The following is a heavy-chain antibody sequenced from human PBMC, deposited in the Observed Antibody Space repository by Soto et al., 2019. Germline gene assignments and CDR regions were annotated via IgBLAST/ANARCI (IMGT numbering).Heavy chain of an antibody. V-gene: IGHV3-23*01. J-gene: IGHJ3*02. CDR3: AKDEEIVVVPAANDAFDI. CDR2: ISGSGGST. D-gene: IGHD2-2*01. Sequence: GALRLSCAASGFTFSSYAMSWVRQAPGKGLGWVSAISGSGGSTYYADSVKGRFTISRDNSKNTLYLQMNSLRAEDTAVYYCAKDEEIVVVPAANDAFDIWGQGTMVTVSS. CDR1: GFTFSSYA.